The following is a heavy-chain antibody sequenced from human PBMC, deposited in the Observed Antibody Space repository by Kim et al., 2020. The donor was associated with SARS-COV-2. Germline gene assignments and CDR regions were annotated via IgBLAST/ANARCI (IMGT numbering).Heavy chain of an antibody. V-gene: IGHV4-4*07. D-gene: IGHD1-26*01. CDR2: IYTSGST. CDR1: GGSISSYY. J-gene: IGHJ4*02. Sequence: SETLSLTCTVSGGSISSYYWSWIRQPAGKGLEWIGRIYTSGSTNYNPSLKSRVTMSVDTSKNQFSLKLSSVTAADTAVYYCARSNLLPGRGVYFDYWGQGTLVTVSS. CDR3: ARSNLLPGRGVYFDY.